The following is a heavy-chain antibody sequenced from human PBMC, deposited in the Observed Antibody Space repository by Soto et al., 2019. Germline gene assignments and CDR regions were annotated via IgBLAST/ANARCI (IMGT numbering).Heavy chain of an antibody. V-gene: IGHV4-31*03. Sequence: QVQLQESGPGLVKPSQTLSLTCTVSGGSISSGRYYWSWIRQHPGKGLEWIGYIYYSGSTYYNPSLKSRVTISVDTSKNQFSLKLSSVTAADTGVYYCASFPLCGGDCYDSDYWDQGTLVIVSS. D-gene: IGHD2-21*02. CDR3: ASFPLCGGDCYDSDY. CDR2: IYYSGST. CDR1: GGSISSGRYY. J-gene: IGHJ4*02.